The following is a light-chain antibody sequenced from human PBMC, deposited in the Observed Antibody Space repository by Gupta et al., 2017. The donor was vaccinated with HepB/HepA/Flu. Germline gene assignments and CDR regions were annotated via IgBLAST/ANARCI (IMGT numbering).Light chain of an antibody. V-gene: IGLV2-23*02. CDR3: CSSAGSSPFDGV. Sequence: GQSITISCTGTSSDVGSYNLVSWYQQHPGKAPKLMIYEVSKRPSGVSNRFSGSKTGNTASLTISGLQAEDDADYYCCSSAGSSPFDGVFGGGTKLTVL. CDR1: SSDVGSYNL. J-gene: IGLJ2*01. CDR2: EVS.